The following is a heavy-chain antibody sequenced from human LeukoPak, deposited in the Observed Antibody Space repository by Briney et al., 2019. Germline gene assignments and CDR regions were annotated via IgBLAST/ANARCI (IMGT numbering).Heavy chain of an antibody. CDR3: ARDVGNIGAVISRLDF. V-gene: IGHV3-33*08. CDR1: GFTFSTYA. Sequence: PGGSLRLSCAASGFTFSTYAMHWVRQAPGKGLEWVAVIWYDGSNKYYADSVKGRFTISRDNSKNTLYLQMNSLRAEDTALYYCARDVGNIGAVISRLDFWGQGTLLTVSA. CDR2: IWYDGSNK. D-gene: IGHD3/OR15-3a*01. J-gene: IGHJ4*02.